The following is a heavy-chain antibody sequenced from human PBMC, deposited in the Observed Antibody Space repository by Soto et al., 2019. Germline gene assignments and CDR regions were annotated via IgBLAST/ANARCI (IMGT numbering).Heavy chain of an antibody. CDR2: IYYSGST. D-gene: IGHD6-13*01. V-gene: IGHV4-31*03. CDR3: ARMYSRSWYYFDF. Sequence: SETLSRTCTVSGGSISSGVYYWSWIRQHPGKGLEWIGNIYYSGSTYYNPSLKSRVNISVDTSKNQFSLKLSSVTAADTDVYNCARMYSRSWYYFDFWGQGTLVTVSS. CDR1: GGSISSGVYY. J-gene: IGHJ4*01.